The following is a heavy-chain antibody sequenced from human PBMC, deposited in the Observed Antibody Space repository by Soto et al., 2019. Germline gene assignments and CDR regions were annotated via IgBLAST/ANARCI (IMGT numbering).Heavy chain of an antibody. V-gene: IGHV3-23*01. Sequence: GSLRLSCAASGFTFSSYAMSWVRQAPGKGLEWVSAISGSGGSTYYADSVKGRFTISRDNSKNTLYLQMNSLRAEDTAVYYCAKAMMGVGECSGGSCRTEFDYWGQGTLVTVSS. CDR3: AKAMMGVGECSGGSCRTEFDY. CDR2: ISGSGGST. D-gene: IGHD2-15*01. J-gene: IGHJ4*02. CDR1: GFTFSSYA.